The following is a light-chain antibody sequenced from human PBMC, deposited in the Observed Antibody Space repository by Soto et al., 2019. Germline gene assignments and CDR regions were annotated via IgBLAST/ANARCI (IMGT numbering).Light chain of an antibody. J-gene: IGKJ4*01. V-gene: IGKV3-20*01. CDR2: TAS. CDR1: QSVGNNY. CDR3: HQCASSPLT. Sequence: EIVLTQSPGTLSLSPGERATLSCRASQSVGNNYLAWYQQKPGQAPRLLIYTASKRATGIPDRFSGSGSGTDFTLTISRLEPEDFAVYFCHQCASSPLTFGGGTKVEIK.